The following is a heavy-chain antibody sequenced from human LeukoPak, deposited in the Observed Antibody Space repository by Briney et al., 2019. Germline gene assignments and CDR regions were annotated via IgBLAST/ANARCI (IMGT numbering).Heavy chain of an antibody. V-gene: IGHV3-23*01. Sequence: GGSLRLSCAASGFTFSSYAMSWVRQAPGKGLEWVSGISGSGGTTYYADSVKGRFTISRDNSKNTLYLQMNSLRAEDTGIYYCAKSQLLRFLEWSPRDYWGQGTLVTVSS. CDR2: ISGSGGTT. D-gene: IGHD3-3*01. CDR3: AKSQLLRFLEWSPRDY. J-gene: IGHJ4*02. CDR1: GFTFSSYA.